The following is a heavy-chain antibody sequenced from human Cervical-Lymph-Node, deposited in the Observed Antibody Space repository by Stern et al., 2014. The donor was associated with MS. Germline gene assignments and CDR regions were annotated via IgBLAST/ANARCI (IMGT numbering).Heavy chain of an antibody. J-gene: IGHJ6*02. CDR2: IKSDGSRT. D-gene: IGHD4/OR15-4a*01. CDR3: ARDPSDYVVFKYYGMDV. Sequence: EVHLVESGGGLVLPGGSLRLSCAASGFTFRSDWMHWVRQAPGKGLVWVSRIKSDGSRTDYADSVKGRFAISRDNAKNTLYLQMNSLRAEDTAVYYCARDPSDYVVFKYYGMDVWGQGTTVTVSS. CDR1: GFTFRSDW. V-gene: IGHV3-74*01.